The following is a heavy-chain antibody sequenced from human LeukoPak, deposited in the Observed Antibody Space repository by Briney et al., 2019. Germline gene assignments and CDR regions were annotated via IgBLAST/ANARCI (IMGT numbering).Heavy chain of an antibody. V-gene: IGHV3-9*01. CDR2: ISWNSGRI. J-gene: IGHJ6*03. CDR1: GFTFDDYA. CDR3: AKGYCISTSCPMDV. Sequence: SLRLSCAASGFTFDDYAMHWVRQAPGKGLEWVSGISWNSGRIDYADSVKGRFTISRDNAKNSLYLQMNSLRAVDTALYYCAKGYCISTSCPMDVWGKGTTVIISS. D-gene: IGHD2-2*01.